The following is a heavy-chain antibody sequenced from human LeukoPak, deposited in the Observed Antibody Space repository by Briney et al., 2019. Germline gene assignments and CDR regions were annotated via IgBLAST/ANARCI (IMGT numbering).Heavy chain of an antibody. Sequence: PSQTLSLTCTVSGGSISSGSYYWSWIRQPAGKGLEWIGRIYTSGSTNYNPSLKSRVTISVDTSKNQFSLKLRSVSAADAGVYYCAREWFLPDYRGQGTLVTVSS. D-gene: IGHD3-10*01. J-gene: IGHJ4*02. V-gene: IGHV4-61*02. CDR3: AREWFLPDY. CDR1: GGSISSGSYY. CDR2: IYTSGST.